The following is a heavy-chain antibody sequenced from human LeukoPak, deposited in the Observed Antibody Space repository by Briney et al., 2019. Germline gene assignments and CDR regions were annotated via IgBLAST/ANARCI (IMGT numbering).Heavy chain of an antibody. Sequence: GGSLRLSCAASGFTFSSYWMSWVRQAPGKGLEWVANIKQDGSQKCYVDSVKGRFSISRDNAKNSLYLQMNSLRAEDTAVYYCARGVPYASWSGPHYSDYWGQGTPVTVSS. J-gene: IGHJ4*02. CDR2: IKQDGSQK. D-gene: IGHD3-3*01. CDR1: GFTFSSYW. CDR3: ARGVPYASWSGPHYSDY. V-gene: IGHV3-7*01.